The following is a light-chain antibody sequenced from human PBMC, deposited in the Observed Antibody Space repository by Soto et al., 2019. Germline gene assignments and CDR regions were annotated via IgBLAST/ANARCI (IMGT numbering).Light chain of an antibody. J-gene: IGKJ1*01. Sequence: IQRTRSPSTRSASVGDRVAMTCRASQSISSWLAWYQQKPGKAPKLLIYDASSLESGVPSRFSGSGSGTEYTLTISSLQPDDFATYYCQQYNSYSPTFGQGTKVDIK. CDR2: DAS. CDR3: QQYNSYSPT. V-gene: IGKV1-5*01. CDR1: QSISSW.